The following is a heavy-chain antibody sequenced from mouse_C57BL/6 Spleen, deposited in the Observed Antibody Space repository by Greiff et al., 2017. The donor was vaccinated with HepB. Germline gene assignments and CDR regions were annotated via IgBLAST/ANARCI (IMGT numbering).Heavy chain of an antibody. V-gene: IGHV7-1*01. CDR1: GFTFSDFY. J-gene: IGHJ4*01. D-gene: IGHD2-4*01. CDR3: ARDHYDPYYAMDY. CDR2: SRNKANDYTT. Sequence: EVQVVESGGGLVQSGRSLRLSCATSGFTFSDFYMEWVRQAPGKGLEWIAASRNKANDYTTEYSASVKGRFIVSRDTSQSILYLQMNALRAEDTAIYYCARDHYDPYYAMDYWGQGTSVTVSS.